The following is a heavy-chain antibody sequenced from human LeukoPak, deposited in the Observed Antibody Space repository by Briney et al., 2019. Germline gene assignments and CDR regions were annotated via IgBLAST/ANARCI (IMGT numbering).Heavy chain of an antibody. Sequence: GASVKVSCKASGYTFTSYYMHWMRQAPGQGLEWMGIINPSGGSTSYAQKFQGRVTMTRDTSTSTVYMELSSLRSEDTAVYYCAREIFYGDYPNTDAFDIWGQGTMVTVSS. CDR1: GYTFTSYY. V-gene: IGHV1-46*01. CDR3: AREIFYGDYPNTDAFDI. CDR2: INPSGGST. J-gene: IGHJ3*02. D-gene: IGHD4-17*01.